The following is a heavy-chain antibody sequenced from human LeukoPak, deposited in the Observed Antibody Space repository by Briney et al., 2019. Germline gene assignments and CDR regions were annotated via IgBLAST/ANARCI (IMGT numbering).Heavy chain of an antibody. CDR2: IRYDGNYK. CDR1: GFIFSAYG. J-gene: IGHJ4*02. CDR3: AKDGSSWYDY. D-gene: IGHD6-13*01. V-gene: IGHV3-30*02. Sequence: GSLRLSCAASGFIFSAYGMHWVRQAPGKGPEWVAFIRYDGNYKYYADSVKGRFTISRDNSKNTLYLQMNSLRAEDTAVYYCAKDGSSWYDYWGQGTLVTVSS.